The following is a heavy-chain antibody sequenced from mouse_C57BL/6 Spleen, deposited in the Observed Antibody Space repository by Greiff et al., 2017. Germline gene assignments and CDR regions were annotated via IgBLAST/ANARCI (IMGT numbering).Heavy chain of an antibody. CDR1: GFTFSDFY. Sequence: EVMLVESGGGLVQPGRSLRLSCATSGFTFSDFYMEWVRQAPGKGLEWIAASRNKASDYTTEYSASVKGRFIVSRDTSQSILYLQMNALRAEDTAIYYCARDAPLFQGFDYWGHGTTLTVSS. V-gene: IGHV7-1*01. D-gene: IGHD1-1*01. CDR3: ARDAPLFQGFDY. CDR2: SRNKASDYTT. J-gene: IGHJ2*01.